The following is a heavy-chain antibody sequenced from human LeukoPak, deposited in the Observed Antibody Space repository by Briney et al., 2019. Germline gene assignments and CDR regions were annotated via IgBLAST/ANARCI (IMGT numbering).Heavy chain of an antibody. CDR2: ISSDGSRT. J-gene: IGHJ4*02. CDR1: GFTFNTYW. V-gene: IGHV3-74*03. D-gene: IGHD1-26*01. Sequence: GGSLRLSCAASGFTFNTYWMYWVRQGSEKGLVWVSRISSDGSRTEYADSVEGRFTISRDNAKNTLYLQMDSLRAEDTAVYYCARGPSHSGSYFVYWGQGTLVTVSS. CDR3: ARGPSHSGSYFVY.